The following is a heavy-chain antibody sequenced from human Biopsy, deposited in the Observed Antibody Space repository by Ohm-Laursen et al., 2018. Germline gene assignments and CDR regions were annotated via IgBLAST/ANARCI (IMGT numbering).Heavy chain of an antibody. Sequence: SQTLSLTCTVSGGSINSYYWSWMRQPAGKGLEWIGRLFTSGTTNYSPSLNNRVTMSVDTSKNQFSLRLTSVTAADTAVSYCVRGGSGSFPFDYWGPGTLVTVSS. CDR1: GGSINSYY. D-gene: IGHD3-10*01. CDR3: VRGGSGSFPFDY. CDR2: LFTSGTT. J-gene: IGHJ4*02. V-gene: IGHV4-4*07.